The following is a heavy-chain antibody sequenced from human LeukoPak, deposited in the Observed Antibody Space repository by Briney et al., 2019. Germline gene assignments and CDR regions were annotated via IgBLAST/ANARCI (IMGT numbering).Heavy chain of an antibody. CDR2: IYYSGST. Sequence: SETLSLTCTVSGGSISSYYWSWIRQPPGKGLEWIGYIYYSGSTNYNPSLKSRVTISVDTSKNQFSLKLSSVTAADTAVYYCARVSMVRGAPDYYFDYWGQGTLVTVSS. V-gene: IGHV4-59*12. CDR1: GGSISSYY. D-gene: IGHD3-10*01. CDR3: ARVSMVRGAPDYYFDY. J-gene: IGHJ4*02.